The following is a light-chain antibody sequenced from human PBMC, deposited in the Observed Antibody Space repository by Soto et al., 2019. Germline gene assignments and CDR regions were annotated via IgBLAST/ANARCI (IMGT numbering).Light chain of an antibody. CDR3: RQYNNWPLT. Sequence: IVLTQSPGTLSLSPGERATLSCRASQSVSSNLAWYQQKPGQAPRLLIYGASTRATGIPARFSGSGSGTEFTLTISSLQSEDFAVYYCRQYNNWPLTFGGGTKVDIK. CDR2: GAS. J-gene: IGKJ4*01. V-gene: IGKV3-15*01. CDR1: QSVSSN.